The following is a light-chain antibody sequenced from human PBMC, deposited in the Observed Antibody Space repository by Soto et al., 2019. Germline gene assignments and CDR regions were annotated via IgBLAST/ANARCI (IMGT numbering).Light chain of an antibody. CDR3: QQYGSSRRT. CDR1: QSVSSK. Sequence: EIVMTQSPATLSVSPGERVTLSCRASQSVSSKLAWYQQKPGQAPRLLIYGASTRATGIPDRFSGSGSGTDFTLTISRLEPEDFAVYYCQQYGSSRRTFGQGTKVDIK. CDR2: GAS. V-gene: IGKV3-20*01. J-gene: IGKJ1*01.